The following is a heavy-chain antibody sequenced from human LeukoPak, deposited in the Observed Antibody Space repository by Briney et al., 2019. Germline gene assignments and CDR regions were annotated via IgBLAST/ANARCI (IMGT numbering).Heavy chain of an antibody. Sequence: PGGSLRLSCAASGFTFSSYGMHWVRQAPGKGLEWVAVIWYDGSNKYYADSVKGRFTFSRDNSKNTLYLQMNSLRAEDTAVYYCARVDYDSAPAYYYYMDVWGKGTTVTVSS. J-gene: IGHJ6*03. V-gene: IGHV3-33*01. CDR3: ARVDYDSAPAYYYYMDV. CDR2: IWYDGSNK. D-gene: IGHD3-9*01. CDR1: GFTFSSYG.